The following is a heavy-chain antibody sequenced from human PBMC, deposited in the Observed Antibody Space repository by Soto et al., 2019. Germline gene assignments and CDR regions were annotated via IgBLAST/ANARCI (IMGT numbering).Heavy chain of an antibody. V-gene: IGHV1-18*01. CDR3: ARDLDYDGAFDY. Sequence: ASVKVSCKASGYTFTSYGISWVRQAPGQGLEWMGWISAYNGNTNYAQKLQGRVTMTTDTSTSTAYMELRSLRSDDTAAYYCARDLDYDGAFDYWGQGTLVTVSS. CDR2: ISAYNGNT. D-gene: IGHD3-22*01. CDR1: GYTFTSYG. J-gene: IGHJ4*02.